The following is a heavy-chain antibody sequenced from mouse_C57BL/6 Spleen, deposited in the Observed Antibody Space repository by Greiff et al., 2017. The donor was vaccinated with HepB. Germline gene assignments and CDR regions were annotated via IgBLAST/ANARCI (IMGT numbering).Heavy chain of an antibody. V-gene: IGHV1-62-2*01. CDR1: GYTFTEYT. J-gene: IGHJ3*01. D-gene: IGHD2-3*01. CDR3: ARHEAIYDGYPAWFAY. Sequence: VQLQQSGAELVKPGASVKLSCKASGYTFTEYTIHWVKQRSGQGLEWIGWFYPGSGSIKYNEKFKDKATLTADKSSSTVYMELSRLTSEDSAVYFWARHEAIYDGYPAWFAYWGQGTLVTVSA. CDR2: FYPGSGSI.